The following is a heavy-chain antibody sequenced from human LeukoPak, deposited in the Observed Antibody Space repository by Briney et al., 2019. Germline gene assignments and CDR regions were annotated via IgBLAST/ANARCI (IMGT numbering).Heavy chain of an antibody. J-gene: IGHJ5*02. D-gene: IGHD1-26*01. Sequence: PSETLSLTCTVSGGSINSGSHYWSWIRQPAGKGLEWIGRIYTSGNTNYNPSLKSRVTISLDTSKNQFSLNLSSVTAADTAVYYCAGEVGGSWFDPWGLGTLVTVSS. CDR1: GGSINSGSHY. CDR3: AGEVGGSWFDP. V-gene: IGHV4-61*02. CDR2: IYTSGNT.